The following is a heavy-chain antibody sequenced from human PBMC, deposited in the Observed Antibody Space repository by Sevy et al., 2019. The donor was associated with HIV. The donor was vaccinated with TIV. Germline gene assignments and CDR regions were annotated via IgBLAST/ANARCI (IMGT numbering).Heavy chain of an antibody. CDR1: GFTFRSYS. J-gene: IGHJ5*02. D-gene: IGHD3-9*01. V-gene: IGHV3-21*01. Sequence: GGSLRLSCAASGFTFRSYSMNWVRQAPGKGLEWVSSISSSSSYIYYADSVKGRFTISRDNAKNSLYLQMNSLRAVATAVYYCARVQSEAIGTILTGYYPQGFDPWGQGTLVTVSS. CDR2: ISSSSSYI. CDR3: ARVQSEAIGTILTGYYPQGFDP.